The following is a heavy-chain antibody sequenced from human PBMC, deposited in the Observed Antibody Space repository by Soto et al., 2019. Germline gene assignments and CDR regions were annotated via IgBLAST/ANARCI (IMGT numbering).Heavy chain of an antibody. CDR1: GYSFSIFW. D-gene: IGHD3-10*01. Sequence: GESLKISCKGSGYSFSIFWIGWVRQMPGKGLEWMGVIYPADSNTRYSPSFEGQVTISADKSFSTLYLQMEGLRAEDTALYYCAKSRGRLLWLREIYYFDKWGQGTPVTVS. J-gene: IGHJ4*02. V-gene: IGHV5-51*01. CDR2: IYPADSNT. CDR3: AKSRGRLLWLREIYYFDK.